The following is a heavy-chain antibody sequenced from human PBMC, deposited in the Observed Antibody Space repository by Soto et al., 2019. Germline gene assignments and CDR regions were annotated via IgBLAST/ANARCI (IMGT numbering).Heavy chain of an antibody. J-gene: IGHJ6*03. Sequence: LGGSLRLSCAASGFTFSNAWMSWVRQAPGKGLEWAGRIKSKTDGGTTDYAAHVKGRFTISSDDSKNTLYLQIISLKTEDTTVYYCPTVGLAAIEVYYCYYMYVWGQGTTVTVSS. D-gene: IGHD2-2*02. CDR1: GFTFSNAW. CDR2: IKSKTDGGTT. CDR3: PTVGLAAIEVYYCYYMYV. V-gene: IGHV3-15*01.